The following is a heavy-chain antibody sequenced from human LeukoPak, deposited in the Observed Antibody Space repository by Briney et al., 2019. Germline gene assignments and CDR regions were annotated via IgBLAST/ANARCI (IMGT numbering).Heavy chain of an antibody. Sequence: GRSLRLSCAASGFTFSSYGMHWVRQAPGKGLEWVAVISYDGSNKYYADSVKGRFTISRDNSKNTLYLQMNSLRAEDTAVYYCARSSPGVVGYYCGMDVWGKGTTVTVSS. CDR1: GFTFSSYG. D-gene: IGHD2-15*01. CDR3: ARSSPGVVGYYCGMDV. CDR2: ISYDGSNK. V-gene: IGHV3-30*03. J-gene: IGHJ6*04.